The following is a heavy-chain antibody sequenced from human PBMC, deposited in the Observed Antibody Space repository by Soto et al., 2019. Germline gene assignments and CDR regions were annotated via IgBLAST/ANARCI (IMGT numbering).Heavy chain of an antibody. CDR1: GFTFRNYG. J-gene: IGHJ4*03. CDR3: AGGLHSVFGY. Sequence: QVQLVESGGGVVQPGGSLVLSCAAYGFTFRNYGMHWVRQAPGKGRGGVAVVWKDGNNKNYADSVKGRFTSSRDNSNNTLDAQRTSLRAEETAVYYGAGGLHSVFGYWGQGGLGSVS. CDR2: VWKDGNNK. V-gene: IGHV3-33*01.